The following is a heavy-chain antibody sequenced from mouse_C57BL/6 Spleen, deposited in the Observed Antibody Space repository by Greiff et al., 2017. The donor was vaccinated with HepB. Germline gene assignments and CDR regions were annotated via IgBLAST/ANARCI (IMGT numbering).Heavy chain of an antibody. V-gene: IGHV1-85*01. Sequence: VQLQQSGPELVKPGASVKLSCKASGYTFTSYDINWVKQRPGQGLEWIGWIYPRDGSTKYNEKFKGKATLTVDTSSSTAYMELHSLTSEDSAVYFCAREGIYYDYDGVWFAYWGQGTLVTVSA. J-gene: IGHJ3*01. CDR3: AREGIYYDYDGVWFAY. CDR2: IYPRDGST. CDR1: GYTFTSYD. D-gene: IGHD2-4*01.